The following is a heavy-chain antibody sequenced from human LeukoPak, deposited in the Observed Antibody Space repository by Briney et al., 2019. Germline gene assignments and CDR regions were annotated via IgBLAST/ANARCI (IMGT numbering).Heavy chain of an antibody. CDR2: ISAYNGNT. CDR3: ARLCYYDSSGYHHYYYYMDV. J-gene: IGHJ6*03. CDR1: GYTFTSYG. Sequence: GASVKVSCKASGYTFTSYGISWVRQAPGQGLEWMGWISAYNGNTNYAQKLQGRVTMTTDTSTSTAYMELRSLRSDDMAVYYCARLCYYDSSGYHHYYYYMDVWGKGTTVTISS. V-gene: IGHV1-18*03. D-gene: IGHD3-22*01.